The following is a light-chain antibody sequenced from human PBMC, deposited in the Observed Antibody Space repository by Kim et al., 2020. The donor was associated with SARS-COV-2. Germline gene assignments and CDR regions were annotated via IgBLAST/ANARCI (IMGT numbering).Light chain of an antibody. CDR3: QQYGSSPPMYT. V-gene: IGKV3-20*01. Sequence: EIVLTQSPGTLSLSPGERATLSCRASQSVSSSYLAWYQQKPGQAPRLLIYGASSSATGIPDRFSGSGSGTDFTLTISRLEPEDFAVYYCQQYGSSPPMYTFGQGTKLEI. J-gene: IGKJ2*01. CDR1: QSVSSSY. CDR2: GAS.